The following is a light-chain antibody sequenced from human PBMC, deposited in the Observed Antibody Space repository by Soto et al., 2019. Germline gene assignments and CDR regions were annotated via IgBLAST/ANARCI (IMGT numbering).Light chain of an antibody. J-gene: IGKJ1*01. V-gene: IGKV3-20*01. CDR1: QSGYDSY. CDR2: GES. Sequence: EIVLTQSPGTLSLSPGERATLSCRASQSGYDSYLVWYQQKPGQPPRLLIYGESSRDYGIPDRFSGSGSGTDFTLTISRLEPEDFAVYYCQHYGYPQWTFGQGTKVEIK. CDR3: QHYGYPQWT.